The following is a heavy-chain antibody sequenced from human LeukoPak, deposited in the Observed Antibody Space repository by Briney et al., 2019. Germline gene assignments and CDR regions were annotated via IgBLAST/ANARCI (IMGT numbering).Heavy chain of an antibody. J-gene: IGHJ6*02. CDR3: VRDIAQQLFPYYYYGMDV. CDR2: ISAYNGNT. V-gene: IGHV1-18*01. D-gene: IGHD6-13*01. CDR1: GYTFTSYG. Sequence: ASVKVSCKASGYTFTSYGISWVRQAPGQGFEWMGWISAYNGNTNYAQKLQGRVTMTTDTSTSTAYMELRSLRSDDTAVYYCVRDIAQQLFPYYYYGMDVWGQGTTVTVSS.